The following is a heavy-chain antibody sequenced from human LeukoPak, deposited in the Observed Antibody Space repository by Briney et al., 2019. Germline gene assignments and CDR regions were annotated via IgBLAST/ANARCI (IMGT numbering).Heavy chain of an antibody. CDR1: GFTFSSYG. Sequence: GGSLRLSCAASGFTFSSYGMHWVRQAPGKGLEWVAFIRYDGSNKYYADSVKGRFTISRDNSKNTLYLQMNSLRAEDTAVYYCAKDLPGYYYYYMDVWGKGTTVTVSS. J-gene: IGHJ6*03. CDR2: IRYDGSNK. CDR3: AKDLPGYYYYYMDV. V-gene: IGHV3-30*02.